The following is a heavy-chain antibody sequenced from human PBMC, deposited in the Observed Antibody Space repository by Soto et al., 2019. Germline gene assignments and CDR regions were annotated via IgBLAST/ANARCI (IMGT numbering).Heavy chain of an antibody. V-gene: IGHV4-39*07. CDR3: ARASQCKSYFDCFAWLDY. CDR1: GDCIDSFGYY. J-gene: IGHJ4*02. Sequence: EPLSLTCTVSGDCIDSFGYYWGWIRQPPGKGLEWIGSVSYSGSPYYNPSLKSRVTMSVDMSKSQFSLRLSSATAADTAVYYCARASQCKSYFDCFAWLDYWGQGTLVTVS. D-gene: IGHD3-9*01. CDR2: VSYSGSP.